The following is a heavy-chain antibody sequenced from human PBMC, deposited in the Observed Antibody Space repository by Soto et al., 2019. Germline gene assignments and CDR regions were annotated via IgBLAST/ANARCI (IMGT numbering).Heavy chain of an antibody. CDR1: GGSFSTYA. CDR2: VIPILGTT. V-gene: IGHV1-69*12. CDR3: PRHAGTYYYTDMDV. J-gene: IGHJ6*02. D-gene: IGHD6-13*01. Sequence: QVQLVQSGAEVKKPGSSVKVSCKASGGSFSTYAISWVRHAPGQGLEWMGGVIPILGTTNNAQKFQGRVTITADESTGAAYMELASPRSEATAMYYCPRHAGTYYYTDMDVWGQGTTVTVSS.